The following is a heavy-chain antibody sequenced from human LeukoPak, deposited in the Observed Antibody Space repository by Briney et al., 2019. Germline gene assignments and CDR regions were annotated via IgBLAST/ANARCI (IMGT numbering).Heavy chain of an antibody. CDR2: ISGYNGNT. J-gene: IGHJ6*02. CDR1: GYTFTSDA. V-gene: IGHV1-18*01. Sequence: ASVKVSCKPSGYTFTSDAISWVRQAPGQGLEKIGWISGYNGNTKYAQKVQGRVTMTTDTSTSTAYMELRRLRSDDTAVYYCARGYSYGSDYYYGMDVWGQGTTVTVSS. D-gene: IGHD5-18*01. CDR3: ARGYSYGSDYYYGMDV.